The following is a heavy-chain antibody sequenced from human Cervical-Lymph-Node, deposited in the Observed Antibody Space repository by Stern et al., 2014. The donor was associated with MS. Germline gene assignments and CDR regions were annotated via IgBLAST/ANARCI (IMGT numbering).Heavy chain of an antibody. D-gene: IGHD2/OR15-2a*01. CDR1: GFTFSNYR. CDR3: ARVYDQYFDY. V-gene: IGHV3-21*01. J-gene: IGHJ4*02. Sequence: EVQLVESGGGLVKPGGSLRLSCAASGFTFSNYRMNWVRQAPGKGLEWVSSISSSITYIYYADSVKGQFPISRDNAKNSLYLQMNSLRAEDTAVYYCARVYDQYFDYWGQGTLVTVSS. CDR2: ISSSITYI.